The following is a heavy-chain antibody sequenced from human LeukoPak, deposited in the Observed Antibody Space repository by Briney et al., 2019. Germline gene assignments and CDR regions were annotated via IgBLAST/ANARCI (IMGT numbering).Heavy chain of an antibody. CDR3: ATPLNWNDRYYFDY. CDR2: IIPIFGTA. CDR1: GGTFSSYA. J-gene: IGHJ4*02. Sequence: ASVKVSCKASGGTFSSYAISWVRQAPGRGLEWMGGIIPIFGTANYAQKFQGRVTITADESTSTAYMELSSLRSEDTAVYYCATPLNWNDRYYFDYWGQGTLVTVSS. V-gene: IGHV1-69*13. D-gene: IGHD1-1*01.